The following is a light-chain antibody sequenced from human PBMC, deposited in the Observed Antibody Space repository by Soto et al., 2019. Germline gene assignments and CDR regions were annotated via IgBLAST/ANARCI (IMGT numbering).Light chain of an antibody. J-gene: IGKJ5*01. CDR1: QNINNY. CDR2: DAS. V-gene: IGKV1-33*01. CDR3: QQYENLPT. Sequence: DIQMTQSPSSLSASVGDRVTITCQARQNINNYLNWYQQKPGRAPKILIYDASNLEAGVPSRFRGSGSGTDFPFTISRLQPEDIATYYCQQYENLPTFGRGTRLEIK.